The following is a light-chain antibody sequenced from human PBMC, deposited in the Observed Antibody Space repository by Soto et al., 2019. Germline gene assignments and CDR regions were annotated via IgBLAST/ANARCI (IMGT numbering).Light chain of an antibody. CDR2: GNT. Sequence: QSVLTQPPSVSGAPGQRVTMSCTGSSSNIGAGCDVHWYQHLPGTAPKLLIYGNTNRPSGVPDRFSGSKSGTSASLANTGLQAEDEADYYCQSYDTSLSGPVVFGGGTKLTVL. V-gene: IGLV1-40*01. CDR1: SSNIGAGCD. CDR3: QSYDTSLSGPVV. J-gene: IGLJ2*01.